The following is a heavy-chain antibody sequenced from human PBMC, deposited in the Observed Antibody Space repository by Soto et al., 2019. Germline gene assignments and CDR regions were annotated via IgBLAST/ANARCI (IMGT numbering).Heavy chain of an antibody. CDR2: INHSGNT. Sequence: QVQLQQWGAGLLRPSETLSLTCAVYGGSFTSNYWTWARQPPGKGLEWIGEINHSGNTNYSPSLKSRVTLSVDTSKNQFSLKLSSVTAAGAAVYYCLSARLDYWGQGILVTVS. CDR3: LSARLDY. CDR1: GGSFTSNY. V-gene: IGHV4-34*02. J-gene: IGHJ4*02. D-gene: IGHD6-19*01.